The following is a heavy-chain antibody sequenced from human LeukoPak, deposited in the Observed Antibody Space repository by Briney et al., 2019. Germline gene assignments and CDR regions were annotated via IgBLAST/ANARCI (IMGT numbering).Heavy chain of an antibody. CDR3: KQAGGDY. Sequence: PGGTLRLSCAASGFTFSSYAMSWVRQAPGKGLEWVGRIKSKTDGGTTDYAAPVKGRFTISRDDSKNTLYLQMNSLKTEDTAGDYGKQAGGDYWGQGTLVTVSS. J-gene: IGHJ4*02. D-gene: IGHD3-10*01. V-gene: IGHV3-15*01. CDR1: GFTFSSYA. CDR2: IKSKTDGGTT.